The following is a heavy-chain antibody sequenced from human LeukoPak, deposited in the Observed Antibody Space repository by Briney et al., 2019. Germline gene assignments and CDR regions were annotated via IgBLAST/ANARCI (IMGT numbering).Heavy chain of an antibody. CDR2: IREDGSEK. CDR1: GFTFSSSW. Sequence: PGGSLRLSCAASGFTFSSSWMTWVRQAPGKGLEWVASIREDGSEKTSVDSMKGRFTISRDNAKNSLYLQMDSLRAEDTAVYYCARGPTNGQAFDYWGQGTLVSVSS. CDR3: ARGPTNGQAFDY. V-gene: IGHV3-7*01. J-gene: IGHJ4*02. D-gene: IGHD2-8*01.